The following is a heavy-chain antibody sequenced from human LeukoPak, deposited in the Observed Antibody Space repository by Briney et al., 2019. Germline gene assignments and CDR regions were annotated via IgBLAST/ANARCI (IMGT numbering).Heavy chain of an antibody. CDR3: ARDHCTSSGCYEYYYYGVDV. Sequence: ASVKVSCKASGYTFTDYYIQWVRQAPGQGLEWMGWINPNSGGTNSAQKFQGRVTMTRDTSVSTAYMELSRLRSDDTAVYYCARDHCTSSGCYEYYYYGVDVWGQGTTVTVSS. D-gene: IGHD2-2*01. CDR2: INPNSGGT. V-gene: IGHV1-2*02. J-gene: IGHJ6*02. CDR1: GYTFTDYY.